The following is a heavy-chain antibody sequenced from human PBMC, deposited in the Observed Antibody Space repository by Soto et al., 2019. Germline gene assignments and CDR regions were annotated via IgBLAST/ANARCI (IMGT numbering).Heavy chain of an antibody. V-gene: IGHV1-69*13. CDR2: IIPIFSTA. J-gene: IGHJ4*02. D-gene: IGHD3-16*01. CDR3: ARSVWGTMKYYFDY. Sequence: SVKVSCKASGGTFSSYAISWVRQAPGQGLEWMGGIIPIFSTANYAQKFQGRVTITADESTSTAYMELSSLRSEDTAVCYCARSVWGTMKYYFDYWGQGXLVTVSS. CDR1: GGTFSSYA.